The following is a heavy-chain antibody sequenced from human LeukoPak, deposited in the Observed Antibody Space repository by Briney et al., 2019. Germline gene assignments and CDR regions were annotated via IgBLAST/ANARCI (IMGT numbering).Heavy chain of an antibody. V-gene: IGHV3-66*01. Sequence: GGSLRLSCAASGFTVSSNYMSWVRQAPGKGLEWVSVIYSGGSTYYADSVKGRFTISRDNSKNTLYLQMNSLRAEDTAVYYCAKGSYCSGGSCYSSRYYYYMDVWGKGTTVTVSS. CDR2: IYSGGST. CDR1: GFTVSSNY. CDR3: AKGSYCSGGSCYSSRYYYYMDV. D-gene: IGHD2-15*01. J-gene: IGHJ6*03.